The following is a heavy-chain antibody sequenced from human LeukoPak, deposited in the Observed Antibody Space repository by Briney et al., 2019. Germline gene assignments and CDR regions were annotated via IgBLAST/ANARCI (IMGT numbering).Heavy chain of an antibody. V-gene: IGHV3-23*01. CDR1: GFTFNSYG. D-gene: IGHD1-1*01. CDR2: ITGPGSHT. J-gene: IGHJ3*02. Sequence: GGSLRLSCAASGFTFNSYGMSWVRQAPGTGLEWVTAITGPGSHTYYADSVKGRFTVSRDNSKNTLYLQMNSLRAEDTAVYYCARDTRTKRGAFDIWGQGTMVTVSS. CDR3: ARDTRTKRGAFDI.